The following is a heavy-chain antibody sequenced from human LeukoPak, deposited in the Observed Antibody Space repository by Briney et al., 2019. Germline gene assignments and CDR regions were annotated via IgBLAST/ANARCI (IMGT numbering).Heavy chain of an antibody. J-gene: IGHJ4*02. V-gene: IGHV4-4*07. CDR2: IYTSGST. CDR3: ARTLRVRGIRYFDY. Sequence: SETLSLTCTVSGGSISSYYWSWIRQPAGKGLEWIGRIYTSGSTNYNPSLKSRVTMSVDTSKIQFSLKLSSVTAADTAVYYCARTLRVRGIRYFDYWGQGTLVTVSS. D-gene: IGHD3-3*02. CDR1: GGSISSYY.